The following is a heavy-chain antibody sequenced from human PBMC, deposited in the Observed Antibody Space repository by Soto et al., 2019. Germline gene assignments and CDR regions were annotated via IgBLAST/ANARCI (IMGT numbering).Heavy chain of an antibody. CDR1: GGTFSSYA. CDR3: ARDPRITGTTAALGY. CDR2: IIPIIGTA. J-gene: IGHJ4*02. D-gene: IGHD1-7*01. V-gene: IGHV1-69*05. Sequence: ASVKVSCKASGGTFSSYAISWVRQAPGQGLEWMGGIIPIIGTANYAQKFQGRVTMTTDASTSTAYMELRSLRSDDTAVYYCARDPRITGTTAALGYWGQGTLVTVSS.